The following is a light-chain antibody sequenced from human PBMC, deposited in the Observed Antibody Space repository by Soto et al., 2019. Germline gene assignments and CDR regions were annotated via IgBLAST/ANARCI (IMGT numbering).Light chain of an antibody. CDR3: CSYTSTTPLI. Sequence: QSALTQPASVSGSPGQSITISCTGTSSDVGGYNYVSWYQQHPGKAPKLMIYDVTNRPSGVSNRFSGSTSGNTASLTISGLQAEDEADYYCCSYTSTTPLIFGGGTKLTVL. CDR1: SSDVGGYNY. J-gene: IGLJ2*01. V-gene: IGLV2-14*01. CDR2: DVT.